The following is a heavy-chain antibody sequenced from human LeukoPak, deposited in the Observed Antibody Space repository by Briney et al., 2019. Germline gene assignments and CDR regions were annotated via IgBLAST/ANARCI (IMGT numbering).Heavy chain of an antibody. CDR1: GYTFTSYA. CDR3: ARGGRYGGNTGFDF. V-gene: IGHV1-18*01. Sequence: ASVKVSCKGSGYTFTSYATNWVRRAPGQGLEWMGWISAYNGNTNYARKLQGRVTMTTDTSTSTAYMELRSLRSDDAAVYYCARGGRYGGNTGFDFWGLGTLVTVSS. CDR2: ISAYNGNT. D-gene: IGHD4-23*01. J-gene: IGHJ4*02.